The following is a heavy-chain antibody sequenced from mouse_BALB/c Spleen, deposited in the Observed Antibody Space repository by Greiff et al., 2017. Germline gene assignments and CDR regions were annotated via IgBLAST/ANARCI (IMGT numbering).Heavy chain of an antibody. Sequence: VKLQESGAELAKPGASVKMSCKASGYTFTSYWMHWVKQRPGQGLEWIGYINPSTGYTEYNQKFKDKATLTADKSSSTAYMQLSSLTSEDSAVYYCAKFPHYYGSSYYAMDYWGQGTSVTVSS. CDR1: GYTFTSYW. J-gene: IGHJ4*01. CDR2: INPSTGYT. V-gene: IGHV1-7*01. D-gene: IGHD1-1*01. CDR3: AKFPHYYGSSYYAMDY.